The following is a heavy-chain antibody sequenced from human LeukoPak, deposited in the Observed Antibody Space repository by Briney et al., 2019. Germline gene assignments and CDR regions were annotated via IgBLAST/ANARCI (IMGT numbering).Heavy chain of an antibody. CDR1: GGTFSSYA. Sequence: VASVKVSCKASGGTFSSYAISWVRQAPGQGLEWMGGIIPIFGTANYAQKFQGRVTITADESTSTAYMELSSLRSEDTAVYYCARGINGGDYYYYYMDVWGKGTTVTVSS. CDR2: IIPIFGTA. V-gene: IGHV1-69*01. CDR3: ARGINGGDYYYYYMDV. D-gene: IGHD5-24*01. J-gene: IGHJ6*03.